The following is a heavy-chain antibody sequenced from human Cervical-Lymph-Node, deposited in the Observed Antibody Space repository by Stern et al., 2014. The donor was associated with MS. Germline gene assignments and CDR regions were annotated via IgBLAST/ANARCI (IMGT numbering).Heavy chain of an antibody. CDR3: AREGGNTAEYFQH. J-gene: IGHJ1*01. CDR2: IYYDGSNR. D-gene: IGHD4-23*01. V-gene: IGHV3-33*01. Sequence: LVESGGGVVQPGRSLRLSCAASGFTFSSSGMHWVRPAPGKGLEWLAIIYYDGSNRYYADSVKGRFTISRDNSKNTLYLQMNSLRAEDTAVYYCAREGGNTAEYFQHWGQGTLVTVSS. CDR1: GFTFSSSG.